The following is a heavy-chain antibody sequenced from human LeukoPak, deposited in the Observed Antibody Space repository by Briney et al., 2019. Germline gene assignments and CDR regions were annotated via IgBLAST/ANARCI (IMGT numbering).Heavy chain of an antibody. CDR3: ARGGGSGWYTWDAFDI. V-gene: IGHV3-30*02. Sequence: PGGSLRLSCAASGFTFSSSAMHWVRQAPGKGLAWVAFIGHEGSNKYYADSVKGRFTISRDDSKSTLYLQMNSLRAEDTAVYYCARGGGSGWYTWDAFDIWGQGTMVTVSS. CDR1: GFTFSSSA. CDR2: IGHEGSNK. D-gene: IGHD6-19*01. J-gene: IGHJ3*02.